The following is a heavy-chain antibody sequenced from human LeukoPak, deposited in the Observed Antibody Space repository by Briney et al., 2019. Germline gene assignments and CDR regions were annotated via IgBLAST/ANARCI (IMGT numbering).Heavy chain of an antibody. CDR2: INHSGST. J-gene: IGHJ4*02. Sequence: PSETLSLTCAVYGGSFSGYYWSWIRQPPGKGLEWIGEINHSGSTNYNPSLKSRGTISVDTSKNQCSLKLRSVTAADTAVYYCASFLDYCFDYWGQGTLVTVSS. CDR1: GGSFSGYY. CDR3: ASFLDYCFDY. V-gene: IGHV4-34*01.